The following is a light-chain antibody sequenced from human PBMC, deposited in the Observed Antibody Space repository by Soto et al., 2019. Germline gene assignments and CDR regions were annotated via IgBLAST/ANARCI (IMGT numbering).Light chain of an antibody. Sequence: EIVLTQSPGTLSLSPGERATLSCRASPSVSSNLAWYQQKPGQAPRLLIYGASTRATGIPARFSGSGSGTEFTLTISSLQPEDFATYYCQQVYVYPSTFGGGTKVDIK. CDR3: QQVYVYPST. V-gene: IGKV3-15*01. CDR2: GAS. J-gene: IGKJ4*01. CDR1: PSVSSN.